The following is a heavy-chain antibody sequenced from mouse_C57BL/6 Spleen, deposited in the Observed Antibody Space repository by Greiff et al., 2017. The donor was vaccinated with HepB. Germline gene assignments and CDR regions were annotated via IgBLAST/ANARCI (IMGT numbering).Heavy chain of an antibody. D-gene: IGHD1-1*01. V-gene: IGHV1-15*01. CDR2: IDPETGGT. J-gene: IGHJ2*01. CDR3: TRSERIFSYGSHYCDY. Sequence: VKLVESGAELVRPGASVTLSCKASGYTFTDYEMHWVKQTPVHGLEWIGAIDPETGGTAYNQKFKGKAILTADKSSSTAYMELRSLTSEDSAGYYCTRSERIFSYGSHYCDYWGQGTTLTVSS. CDR1: GYTFTDYE.